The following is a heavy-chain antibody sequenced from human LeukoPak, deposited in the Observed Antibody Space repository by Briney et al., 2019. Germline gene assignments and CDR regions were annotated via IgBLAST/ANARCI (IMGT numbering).Heavy chain of an antibody. CDR1: GGSISSSSYY. CDR3: ARDSDYGDYYYYYYMDV. J-gene: IGHJ6*03. D-gene: IGHD4-17*01. V-gene: IGHV4-39*07. Sequence: SETLSLTCTVSGGSISSSSYYWGWIRQPPGKGLEWIGSIYYSGSTYYNPSLKSRVTISVDTSKNQFSLKLSSVTAADTAVYYCARDSDYGDYYYYYYMDVWGKGTTVTGSS. CDR2: IYYSGST.